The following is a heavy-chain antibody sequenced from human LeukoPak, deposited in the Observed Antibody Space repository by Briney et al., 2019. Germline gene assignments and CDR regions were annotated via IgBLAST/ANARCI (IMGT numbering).Heavy chain of an antibody. D-gene: IGHD3-3*01. J-gene: IGHJ4*02. CDR2: FDPEDGET. CDR3: ATPTRRGYDFWSGPPKFDY. Sequence: ASVKVSCKVSGYTLTELSMHWVRQAPGKGLEWMGGFDPEDGETIYAQKFQGRVTMTEDTSTDTAYMELSSLRSEDTAVYYCATPTRRGYDFWSGPPKFDYWGQGTLVTVSS. V-gene: IGHV1-24*01. CDR1: GYTLTELS.